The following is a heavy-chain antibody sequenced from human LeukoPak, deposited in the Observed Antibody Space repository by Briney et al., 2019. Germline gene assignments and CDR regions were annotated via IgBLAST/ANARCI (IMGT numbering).Heavy chain of an antibody. D-gene: IGHD6-19*01. CDR2: INPNSGGT. Sequence: ASVKVSCKASGYTFTGYYMHWVRQAPGQGLEWMGWINPNSGGTNYAQKFQGRVTITRDTSISTAYMELSRLRSDDTAVYYCARDMGIAVAGIAHNWFDPWGQGTLVTVSS. J-gene: IGHJ5*02. V-gene: IGHV1-2*02. CDR3: ARDMGIAVAGIAHNWFDP. CDR1: GYTFTGYY.